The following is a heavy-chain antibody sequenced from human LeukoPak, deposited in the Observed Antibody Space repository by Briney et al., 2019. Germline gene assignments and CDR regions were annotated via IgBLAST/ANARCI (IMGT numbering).Heavy chain of an antibody. CDR2: IKSNSDGGTT. CDR1: GFTFSYAW. Sequence: GGSLRLSCAASGFTFSYAWMSWVRQAPGKGLEWVGLIKSNSDGGTTDYAAHVKGRFTFSRDDSKNTLSLQMNSLTTEDTAVYYCTTGAAGNWGQGTLVTVSS. V-gene: IGHV3-15*01. D-gene: IGHD6-13*01. CDR3: TTGAAGN. J-gene: IGHJ4*02.